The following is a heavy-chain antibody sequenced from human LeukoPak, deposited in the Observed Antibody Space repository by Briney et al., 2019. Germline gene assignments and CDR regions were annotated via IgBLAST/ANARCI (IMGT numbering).Heavy chain of an antibody. V-gene: IGHV3-23*01. CDR1: GFTFSNYA. Sequence: GGSLRLSCAASGFTFSNYAMSWVRQAPGKGLEWVSSINGRGGSTYYADSVKGRFTISRDNSKNTLYLQMNSLRAEDTAVYYCAKVRSGGYSSSWYVYWGQGTLVTVSS. CDR3: AKVRSGGYSSSWYVY. D-gene: IGHD6-13*01. J-gene: IGHJ4*02. CDR2: INGRGGST.